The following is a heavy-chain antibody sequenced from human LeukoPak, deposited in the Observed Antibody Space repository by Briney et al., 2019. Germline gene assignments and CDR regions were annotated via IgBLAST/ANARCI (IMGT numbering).Heavy chain of an antibody. J-gene: IGHJ4*02. CDR3: AKDLTMVTTIVDY. CDR2: ISGSGGST. D-gene: IGHD4/OR15-4a*01. Sequence: GGSLRLSCAASRFTFSNYAMNGVRQAPGKGLEWVSGISGSGGSTSYADSVKGRFTISRDNSKNTLYLQMNSLRAEDTAVYYCAKDLTMVTTIVDYWGQGTLVTVSS. CDR1: RFTFSNYA. V-gene: IGHV3-23*01.